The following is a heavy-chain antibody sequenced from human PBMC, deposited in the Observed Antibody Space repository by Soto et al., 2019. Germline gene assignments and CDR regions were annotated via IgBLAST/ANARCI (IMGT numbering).Heavy chain of an antibody. Sequence: PSETLSLTCTVSGGSISSGGYYWSWIRQHPGKGLEWIGYIYYSGSTYYNPSLKSRVTISVDTSKNQFSLKLSSVTAADTAVYYCARNGYSNYLGFDYWGQGTLVTDSS. CDR3: ARNGYSNYLGFDY. V-gene: IGHV4-31*03. J-gene: IGHJ4*02. CDR1: GGSISSGGYY. CDR2: IYYSGST. D-gene: IGHD4-4*01.